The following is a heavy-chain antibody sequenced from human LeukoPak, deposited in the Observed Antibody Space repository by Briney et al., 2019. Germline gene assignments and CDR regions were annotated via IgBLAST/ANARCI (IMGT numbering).Heavy chain of an antibody. Sequence: AGSLRLSCAASGFTFSSYWMSWVRQATGRGLEWVANIKQDGSEKYYVDSVKGRFTISRDNAKNSLYLQMNSLRAEDTAVYYCARVGWTYYYDSSGYPILSYYFDYWGQGTLVTVSS. V-gene: IGHV3-7*04. CDR2: IKQDGSEK. CDR3: ARVGWTYYYDSSGYPILSYYFDY. CDR1: GFTFSSYW. J-gene: IGHJ4*02. D-gene: IGHD3-22*01.